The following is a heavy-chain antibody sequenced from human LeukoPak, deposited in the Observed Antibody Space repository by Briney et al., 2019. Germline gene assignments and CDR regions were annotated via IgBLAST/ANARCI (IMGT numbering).Heavy chain of an antibody. CDR3: ARAMIKGEYYFDY. CDR2: INHSGST. D-gene: IGHD3-16*01. J-gene: IGHJ4*02. Sequence: PSETLSLTCAVYGGSFSGYYWSWIRQPPGKGLEWIGEINHSGSTNYNPSLKSRVTISVDTSKNQFSLKLSSVTAADTAVYYCARAMIKGEYYFDYWGQGTLVTVSS. CDR1: GGSFSGYY. V-gene: IGHV4-34*01.